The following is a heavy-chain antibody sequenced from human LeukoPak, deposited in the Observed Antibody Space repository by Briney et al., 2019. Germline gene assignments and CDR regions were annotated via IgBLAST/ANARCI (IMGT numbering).Heavy chain of an antibody. V-gene: IGHV4-59*01. CDR2: IYYSGNT. J-gene: IGHJ3*02. CDR3: ARDVGVMVKAFDI. D-gene: IGHD2-15*01. CDR1: GGSISNYY. Sequence: SETLSLTCTVSGGSISNYYWSWIRQPPGKGLEWIGYIYYSGNTNYNPSLKSRVTISVDTSKNQFSLKLSSVTTTDTAVYYCARDVGVMVKAFDIWGQGTMVTVSS.